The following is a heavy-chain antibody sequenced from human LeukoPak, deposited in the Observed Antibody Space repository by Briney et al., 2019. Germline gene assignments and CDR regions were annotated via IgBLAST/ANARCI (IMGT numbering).Heavy chain of an antibody. CDR1: GGSVSNSSYY. CDR3: ARVRSSSLDY. CDR2: IYYTGVT. D-gene: IGHD6-13*01. J-gene: IGHJ4*02. V-gene: IGHV4-39*07. Sequence: PSETLSLTCTVSGGSVSNSSYYWGWIRQPPGKGLEWIGTIYYTGVTYYNPSLKSRVTISVDTSKNQFSLNLSSVTAADTAVYYCARVRSSSLDYWGQGTLVTVSS.